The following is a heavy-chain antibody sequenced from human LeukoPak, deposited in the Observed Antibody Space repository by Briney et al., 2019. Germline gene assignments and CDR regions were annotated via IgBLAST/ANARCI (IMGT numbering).Heavy chain of an antibody. CDR1: GFNFSVDS. V-gene: IGHV3-30*04. D-gene: IGHD3-10*01. CDR3: ARQGIRGVNSWVDP. Sequence: GGSLRLSCADSGFNFSVDSMGWVRQTPGMGLEWLAVMSFDGTTKIYAHSLKGRFTISRDNSKNTVFLQMNSLRPEDTAVYYCARQGIRGVNSWVDPWGQGTPVTLSS. J-gene: IGHJ5*02. CDR2: MSFDGTTK.